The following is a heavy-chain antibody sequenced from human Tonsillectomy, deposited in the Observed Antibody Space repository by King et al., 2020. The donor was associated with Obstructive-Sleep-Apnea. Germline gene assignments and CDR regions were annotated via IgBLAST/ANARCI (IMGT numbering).Heavy chain of an antibody. CDR3: SKDIINYDSLTGPVDY. J-gene: IGHJ4*02. Sequence: VQLVESGGGLVQPGGSLRLSCAGSGFTFRSYAMSWVRQAPGKGLEWVSGISGSGGGTYYADSVKGRFTISRDNSKKTLYLQMNSLRAEDTAVYYCSKDIINYDSLTGPVDYWGQGTLVTVSS. CDR2: ISGSGGGT. CDR1: GFTFRSYA. V-gene: IGHV3-23*04. D-gene: IGHD3-9*01.